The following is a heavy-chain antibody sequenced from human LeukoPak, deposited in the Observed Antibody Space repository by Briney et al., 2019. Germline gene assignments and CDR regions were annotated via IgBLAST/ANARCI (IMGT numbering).Heavy chain of an antibody. CDR3: AELGITMIGGV. J-gene: IGHJ6*04. D-gene: IGHD3-10*02. CDR2: ISPSSHDI. V-gene: IGHV3-11*06. Sequence: GGSLRLSCAASGFIFSDFYMSWVRQAAGKGLEYIAYISPSSHDIIYADSVKGRFTISRDNAKNSLYLQMNSLRAEDTAVYYCAELGITMIGGVWGKGTTVTISS. CDR1: GFIFSDFY.